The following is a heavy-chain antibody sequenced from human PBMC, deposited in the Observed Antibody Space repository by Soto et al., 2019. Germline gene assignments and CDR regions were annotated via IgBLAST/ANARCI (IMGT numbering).Heavy chain of an antibody. D-gene: IGHD5-18*01. CDR1: GGSISSSSYY. Sequence: QLQLQESGPGLVKPSETLSLTCTVSGGSISSSSYYWGWIRQPPGKGLEWIGSIYYSGSTYYNPSLKSRVTISVDTSKNQFSLKLSSVTAADTAVYYCAGPTGAMVEGGFDYWGQGTLVTVSS. CDR2: IYYSGST. V-gene: IGHV4-39*01. J-gene: IGHJ4*02. CDR3: AGPTGAMVEGGFDY.